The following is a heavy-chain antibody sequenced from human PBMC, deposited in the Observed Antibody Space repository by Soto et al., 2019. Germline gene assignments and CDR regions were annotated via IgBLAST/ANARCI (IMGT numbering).Heavy chain of an antibody. V-gene: IGHV4-59*08. J-gene: IGHJ4*02. CDR1: GGSISSYY. CDR2: IYYSGST. CDR3: ARGILAAAGMFDY. Sequence: SETLSLTCTVSGGSISSYYWSWIRQPPGKGLEWIGYIYYSGSTNYNPSLKSRATISVDTSKNQFSLKLSSVTAADTAVYYCARGILAAAGMFDYWGQGTLVTVSS. D-gene: IGHD6-13*01.